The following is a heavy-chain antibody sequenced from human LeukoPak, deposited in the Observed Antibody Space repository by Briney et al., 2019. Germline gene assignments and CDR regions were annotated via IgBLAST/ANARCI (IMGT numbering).Heavy chain of an antibody. J-gene: IGHJ6*02. V-gene: IGHV1-58*01. Sequence: SVKVSCKASGFTFTSSAVQWVRQARGQRLEWIGWIVVGSGNTNYAQKFQERVTITRDMSTSTAYMELSSLRSEDTAVYYCAADPSYYDFWSGYRNYGMDVWGQGTTVTVSS. D-gene: IGHD3-3*01. CDR1: GFTFTSSA. CDR2: IVVGSGNT. CDR3: AADPSYYDFWSGYRNYGMDV.